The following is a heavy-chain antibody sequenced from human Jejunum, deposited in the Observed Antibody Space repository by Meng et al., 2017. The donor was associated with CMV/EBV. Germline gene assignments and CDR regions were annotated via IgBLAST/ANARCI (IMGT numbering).Heavy chain of an antibody. CDR3: ARGPGASTREGFDH. J-gene: IGHJ4*02. CDR2: FYSSDTY. D-gene: IGHD1-26*01. Sequence: VQLQESGPGLVKPSETLSLTCTGSGGSINNYYWSWIRQSAGKGLEWIGRFYSSDTYNYHPSLNSRVTMSLDTSKKQFSLILSSVTAADTARYYCARGPGASTREGFDHWGLGTLVTVSS. V-gene: IGHV4-4*07. CDR1: GGSINNYY.